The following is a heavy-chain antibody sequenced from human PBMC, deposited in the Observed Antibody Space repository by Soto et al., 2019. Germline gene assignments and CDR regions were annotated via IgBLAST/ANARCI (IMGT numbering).Heavy chain of an antibody. J-gene: IGHJ4*02. Sequence: TGGSLRLSCAASGFTFSNYAMSWVRQAPGKGLEWVSAISGTGGFTYYADSVKGRLTISRDNSKDTLYLQMNSLRAEDTAVYYCARQYGSGSYYNFYWGQGTLVTVSS. V-gene: IGHV3-23*01. CDR3: ARQYGSGSYYNFY. CDR2: ISGTGGFT. D-gene: IGHD3-10*01. CDR1: GFTFSNYA.